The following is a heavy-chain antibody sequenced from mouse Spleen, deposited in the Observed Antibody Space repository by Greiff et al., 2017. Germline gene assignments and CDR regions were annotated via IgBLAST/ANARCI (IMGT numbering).Heavy chain of an antibody. V-gene: IGHV1-4*01. Sequence: QVQLQQSGAELARPGASVKMSCKASGYTFTSYTMHWVKQRPGQGLEWIGYINPSSGYTKYNQKFKDKATLTADNSSSTAYMQLSSLTSEDSAVYYCARLNGYYYAMDYWGQGTSVTVSS. CDR1: GYTFTSYT. J-gene: IGHJ4*01. CDR3: ARLNGYYYAMDY. CDR2: INPSSGYT. D-gene: IGHD2-2*01.